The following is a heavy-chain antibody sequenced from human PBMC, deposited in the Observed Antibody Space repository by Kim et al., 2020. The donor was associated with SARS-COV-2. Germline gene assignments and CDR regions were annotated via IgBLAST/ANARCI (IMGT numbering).Heavy chain of an antibody. CDR1: GFTFSDYY. V-gene: IGHV3-11*04. D-gene: IGHD3-22*01. CDR2: ISSSGSTI. J-gene: IGHJ4*02. Sequence: GGSLRLSCAASGFTFSDYYMSWIRQAPGKGLEWVSYISSSGSTIYYADSVKGRFTISRDNAKNSLYLQMNSLRAEDTAVYYCARDGNTYYYDSSGYYYVPHTQSDYWGQGTLVTVSS. CDR3: ARDGNTYYYDSSGYYYVPHTQSDY.